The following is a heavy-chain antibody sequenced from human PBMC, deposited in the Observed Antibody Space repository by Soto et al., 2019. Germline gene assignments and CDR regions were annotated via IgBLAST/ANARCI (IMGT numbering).Heavy chain of an antibody. CDR1: GGTFRRYA. D-gene: IGHD6-13*01. V-gene: IGHV1-69*11. CDR3: ASGAYSSSWDRSTPHYYYCGMDV. J-gene: IGHJ6*02. CDR2: IIPFLGTA. Sequence: QVQLVQSGAEVKKPGSSVKVSCKASGGTFRRYAFSWVRQAPGQGLEWMGGIIPFLGTANYAQKFQGRVTITADESTSTAYMELSSLRSEDTAVYYCASGAYSSSWDRSTPHYYYCGMDVWGQWTTVTVSS.